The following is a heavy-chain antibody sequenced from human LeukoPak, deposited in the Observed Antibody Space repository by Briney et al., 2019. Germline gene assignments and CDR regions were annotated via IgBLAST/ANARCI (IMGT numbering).Heavy chain of an antibody. CDR1: GFTFSTNT. CDR3: AIDPNWGTHS. Sequence: GGSLRLSCAASGFTFSTNTMYWVRHPPGKRLEWVSIIGNNGGGIHYADSVRGRFTISRDNSKNALYLQMNSPRVEDTAVYYCAIDPNWGTHSWGQGVLVTVSS. V-gene: IGHV3-23*01. J-gene: IGHJ4*02. D-gene: IGHD7-27*01. CDR2: IGNNGGGI.